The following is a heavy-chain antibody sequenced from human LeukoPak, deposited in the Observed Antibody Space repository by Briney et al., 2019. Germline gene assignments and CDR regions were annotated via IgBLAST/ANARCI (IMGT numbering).Heavy chain of an antibody. CDR3: ARPLTGTTDAFDI. CDR2: IYYSGST. J-gene: IGHJ3*02. D-gene: IGHD1-20*01. Sequence: PGGSLRLSCAASGFTFSSYSMNWVRQPPGKGLEWIGRIYYSGSTYYNPSLKSRVTISVDTSKNQFSLRLSSVTAADTAVYYCARPLTGTTDAFDIWGQGTMVTVSS. V-gene: IGHV4-59*05. CDR1: GFTFSSYSMN.